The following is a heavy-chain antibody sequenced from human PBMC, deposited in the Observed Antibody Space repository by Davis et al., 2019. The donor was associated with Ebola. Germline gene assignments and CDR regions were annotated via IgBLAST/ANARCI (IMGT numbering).Heavy chain of an antibody. CDR1: GFIFSNSA. Sequence: SVTVSRMASGFIFSNSAVQWVRQAPGQRLEWIGWIVVASGDTNYAPSLQERVTITRDMSTNTAYMELSSLRSEDTAVYYCAREVWGQERLYMITFGGLDYWGQGTLVTVSS. CDR2: IVVASGDT. J-gene: IGHJ4*02. D-gene: IGHD3-16*01. V-gene: IGHV1-58*01. CDR3: AREVWGQERLYMITFGGLDY.